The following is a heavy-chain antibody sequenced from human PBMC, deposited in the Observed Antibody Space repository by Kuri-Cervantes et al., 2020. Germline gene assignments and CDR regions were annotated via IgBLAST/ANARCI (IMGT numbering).Heavy chain of an antibody. V-gene: IGHV3-30*03. CDR3: ARSHCSSTSCYKIYYYYGMDV. D-gene: IGHD2-2*02. CDR2: ISYDGSNK. CDR1: GFAFSSYG. Sequence: GESLKISCAASGFAFSSYGMHWVRQAPGKGLEWVAVISYDGSNKYYADSVKGRFTISRDNSKNTLYLQMNSLRAEDTAVYYCARSHCSSTSCYKIYYYYGMDVWGQGTTVTVSS. J-gene: IGHJ6*02.